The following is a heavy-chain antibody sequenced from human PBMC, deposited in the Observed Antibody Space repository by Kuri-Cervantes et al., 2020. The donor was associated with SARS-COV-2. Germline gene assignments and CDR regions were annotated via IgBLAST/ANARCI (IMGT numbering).Heavy chain of an antibody. CDR1: GFTVSSNY. Sequence: GESLKISCAASGFTVSSNYMSWVRQAPGKGLEWVSVIYSGGSTYYADSVKGRFTISRDNSKNTLYLQMNSLRAEDTAVYYCARVVVVLGSDAFDIWGQGTMVTVSS. D-gene: IGHD2-15*01. V-gene: IGHV3-53*01. CDR3: ARVVVVLGSDAFDI. J-gene: IGHJ3*02. CDR2: IYSGGST.